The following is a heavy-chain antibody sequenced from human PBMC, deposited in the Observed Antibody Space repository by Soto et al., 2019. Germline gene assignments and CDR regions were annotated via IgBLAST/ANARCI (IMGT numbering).Heavy chain of an antibody. CDR2: IYYSGST. CDR3: ARTSIVVVPAAYYYYGMDV. J-gene: IGHJ6*02. V-gene: IGHV4-31*03. CDR1: GGSISSGGYY. Sequence: SETLSLTCTVSGGSISSGGYYWSWIRQHPGKGLEWIGYIYYSGSTYYNPSLKSRVTISVDTSKNQFSLKLSSVTAADTAVYYCARTSIVVVPAAYYYYGMDVWGQGTTVTAP. D-gene: IGHD2-2*01.